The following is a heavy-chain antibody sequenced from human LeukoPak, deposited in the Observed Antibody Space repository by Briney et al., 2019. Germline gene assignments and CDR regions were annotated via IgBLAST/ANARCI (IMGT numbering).Heavy chain of an antibody. D-gene: IGHD3-22*01. CDR1: GYTFTGYY. CDR2: INPNSGGT. J-gene: IGHJ4*02. CDR3: ARVARDVYYDSSGYYYPFDY. Sequence: GASVKVSCKASGYTFTGYYMHWVRQAPGQGLEWMGRINPNSGGTNYAQKFQGRVTMTRDTSISTAYMELSSLRSEDTAVYYCARVARDVYYDSSGYYYPFDYWGQGTLVTVSS. V-gene: IGHV1-2*06.